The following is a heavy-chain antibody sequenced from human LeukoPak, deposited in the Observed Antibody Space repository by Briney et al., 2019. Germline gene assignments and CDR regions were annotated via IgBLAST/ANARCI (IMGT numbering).Heavy chain of an antibody. V-gene: IGHV1-2*04. D-gene: IGHD6-19*01. CDR3: AILKVAGPPYGGRTEYFQH. J-gene: IGHJ1*01. CDR2: INPNSGGT. Sequence: GASVKVSCKASGYTFTGYYMHWVRQAPGQGLEWMGWINPNSGGTNYAQKFQGWVTMTRDTSISTAYMELSRLRSDDTAVYYCAILKVAGPPYGGRTEYFQHWGQGTLVTVSS. CDR1: GYTFTGYY.